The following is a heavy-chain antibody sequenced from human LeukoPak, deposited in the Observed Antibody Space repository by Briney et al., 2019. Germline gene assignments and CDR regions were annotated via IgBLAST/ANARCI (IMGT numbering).Heavy chain of an antibody. J-gene: IGHJ6*03. Sequence: GRSLRLSCAASGFTFSSYAMHWVRQAPGKGLEWVAVISYDGSNKYYADSVKGRFTISSDNSKNTLYLQMNSLRAEDTAVYYCARYTIFGRENYYYYMDVWGKGTTVTVSS. CDR1: GFTFSSYA. CDR2: ISYDGSNK. V-gene: IGHV3-30-3*01. CDR3: ARYTIFGRENYYYYMDV. D-gene: IGHD3-3*01.